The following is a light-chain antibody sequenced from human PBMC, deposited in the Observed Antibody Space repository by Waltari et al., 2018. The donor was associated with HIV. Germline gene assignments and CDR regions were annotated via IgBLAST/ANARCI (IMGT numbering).Light chain of an antibody. CDR3: QQRSTWPRALT. CDR1: QSVSSY. Sequence: EIVLTQSPATLSLSPGERATLSCRASQSVSSYLAWYQQKPGQAPRLLICDASNRDTGIPARFSGSGSGTDFTLTIRSLEPEDFAVYYCQQRSTWPRALTFGGGTKVQIK. J-gene: IGKJ4*01. CDR2: DAS. V-gene: IGKV3-11*01.